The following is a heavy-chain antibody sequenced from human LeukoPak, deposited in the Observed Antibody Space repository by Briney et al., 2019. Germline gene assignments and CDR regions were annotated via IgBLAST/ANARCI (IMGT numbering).Heavy chain of an antibody. CDR2: INPNSGGT. CDR1: GGTFSSYA. J-gene: IGHJ4*02. V-gene: IGHV1-2*02. Sequence: GASVKVSCKASGGTFSSYAISWVRQAPGQGLEWTGWINPNSGGTNYAQKFQGRVTMTRDTSISTAYMELSRLRSDDTAVYYCARDRVASVRGVKIPPPHFDYWGQGTLVTVSS. D-gene: IGHD3-10*01. CDR3: ARDRVASVRGVKIPPPHFDY.